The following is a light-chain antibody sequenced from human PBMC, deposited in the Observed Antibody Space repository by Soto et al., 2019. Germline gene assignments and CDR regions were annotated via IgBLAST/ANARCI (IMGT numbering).Light chain of an antibody. Sequence: VLTQSPGTLSLSPGERATLSCRASQTVSSNYLAWYQQTPGQAPRLLMYGASTRATGIPDRFSGSGSGTDFTLTITILEPEDFAVYYCQQYGSSSWTFGQGTKVDIK. CDR2: GAS. CDR3: QQYGSSSWT. CDR1: QTVSSNY. V-gene: IGKV3-20*01. J-gene: IGKJ1*01.